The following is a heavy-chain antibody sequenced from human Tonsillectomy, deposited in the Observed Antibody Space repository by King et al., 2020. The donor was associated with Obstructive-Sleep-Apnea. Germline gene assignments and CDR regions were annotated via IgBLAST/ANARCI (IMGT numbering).Heavy chain of an antibody. CDR3: AKDNSSGWYRGLDY. CDR2: VSCNSGSM. CDR1: GFSFDDYA. V-gene: IGHV3-9*01. J-gene: IGHJ4*02. Sequence: QLVQSGGGLVQPGRSLRLSCAASGFSFDDYAMHWVRQGPGKGLGWGSGVSCNSGSMGYAETGKGRFTISRDKARNSLYLQINSLRVEDTALYYCAKDNSSGWYRGLDYWGQGTLVTVSS. D-gene: IGHD6-19*01.